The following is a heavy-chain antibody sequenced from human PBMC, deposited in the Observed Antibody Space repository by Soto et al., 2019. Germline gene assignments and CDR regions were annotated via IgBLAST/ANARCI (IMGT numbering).Heavy chain of an antibody. V-gene: IGHV2-5*02. CDR1: GFSLNTYGMA. CDR3: AHRRKVDGVWCTFDY. J-gene: IGHJ4*02. CDR2: AYWDDDK. Sequence: QITLKESGPTLVKPTQTLTLTCTFSGFSLNTYGMAVGWIRQSPGKALEWLALAYWDDDKHYSPSLQSRLTITKYTSKNQVVLTMTNMDPVDTGTYYCAHRRKVDGVWCTFDYWGQGTLVTVSS. D-gene: IGHD2-8*01.